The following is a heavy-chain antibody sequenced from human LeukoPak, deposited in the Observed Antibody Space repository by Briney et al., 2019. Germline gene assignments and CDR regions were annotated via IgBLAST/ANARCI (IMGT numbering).Heavy chain of an antibody. CDR2: ISGSGGST. D-gene: IGHD3-16*02. CDR3: ESYDYVWGSYRREGFDY. Sequence: GGSLRLSCAASGFTFSSYAMSWVRQAPGKGLELVSAISGSGGSTYYADSVKGRFTISRDNSKNTLYLQMNSLRAEDTAVYYCESYDYVWGSYRREGFDYWGQGTLVTVSS. V-gene: IGHV3-23*01. J-gene: IGHJ4*02. CDR1: GFTFSSYA.